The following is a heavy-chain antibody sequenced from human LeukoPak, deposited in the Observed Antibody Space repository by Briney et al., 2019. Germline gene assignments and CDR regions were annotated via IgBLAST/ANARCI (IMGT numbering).Heavy chain of an antibody. CDR1: GYTFTSYY. J-gene: IGHJ4*02. CDR3: AREGSSGYPQAYYFDY. CDR2: INPSGGST. Sequence: ASMKVSCKASGYTFTSYYMHWVRQAPGQGLEWMGIINPSGGSTSYAQKFQGRVTMTRDTSTSTVYMELSSLRSEDTAVYYCAREGSSGYPQAYYFDYWGQGTLVTVSS. D-gene: IGHD3-22*01. V-gene: IGHV1-46*01.